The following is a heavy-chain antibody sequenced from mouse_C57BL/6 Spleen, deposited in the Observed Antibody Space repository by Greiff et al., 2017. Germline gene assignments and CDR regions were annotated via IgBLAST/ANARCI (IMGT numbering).Heavy chain of an antibody. CDR2: IWSDGST. D-gene: IGHD1-1*01. V-gene: IGHV2-6-1*01. CDR1: GFSLTSYG. CDR3: ARHAYGSSYWYFDV. J-gene: IGHJ1*03. Sequence: QVQLKESGPGLVAPSQSLSITCTVSGFSLTSYGVHWVRQPPGKGLEWLVVIWSDGSTTYNSALKSSLSISKDNSKSKVFLKMTSLQTDDTARYYGARHAYGSSYWYFDVWGTGTTVTVSS.